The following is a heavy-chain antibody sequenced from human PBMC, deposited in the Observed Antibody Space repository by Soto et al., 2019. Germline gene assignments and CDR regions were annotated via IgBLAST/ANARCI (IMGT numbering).Heavy chain of an antibody. V-gene: IGHV3-23*01. CDR2: ISASGGLT. J-gene: IGHJ5*01. CDR1: VFTFGNYA. CDR3: AKDLEVLAERSES. D-gene: IGHD2-15*01. Sequence: GSLRLSCRASVFTFGNYAMAWGRQAPGKGLEWVSGISASGGLTYYASSAKGRFTISRYNSNNTLYLQMSSLRAEDTAVYYCAKDLEVLAERSESWGHGALV.